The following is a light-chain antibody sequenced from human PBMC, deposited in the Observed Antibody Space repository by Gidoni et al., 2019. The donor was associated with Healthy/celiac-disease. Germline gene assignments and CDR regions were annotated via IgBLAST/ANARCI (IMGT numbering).Light chain of an antibody. Sequence: EIVLTQSPGTLSLSPGERATLSCRASQSVSSSYLAWYQQKPGQAPRRLIYGASSRATGIPDRFSGSGSGTDFTRTISRLEPEDFAVYYCQQKSAFGQGTKVEIK. CDR2: GAS. V-gene: IGKV3-20*01. CDR3: QQKSA. J-gene: IGKJ1*01. CDR1: QSVSSSY.